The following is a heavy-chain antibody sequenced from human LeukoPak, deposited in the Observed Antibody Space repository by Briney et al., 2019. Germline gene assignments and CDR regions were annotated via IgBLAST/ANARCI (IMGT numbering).Heavy chain of an antibody. Sequence: GGSLRLSCAASGFTFSDYYMTWIRQAPGEGLEWLSYISSSGKTKHYADSVKGRFTISRDNAKNSLYLQMNSLRAEDTAVYYCAKQSSYSSGWYPFDYWGQGTLVTVSS. CDR2: ISSSGKTK. CDR3: AKQSSYSSGWYPFDY. D-gene: IGHD6-19*01. J-gene: IGHJ4*02. CDR1: GFTFSDYY. V-gene: IGHV3-11*04.